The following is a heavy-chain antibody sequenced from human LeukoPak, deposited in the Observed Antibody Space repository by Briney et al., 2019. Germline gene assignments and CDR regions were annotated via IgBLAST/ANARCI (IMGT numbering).Heavy chain of an antibody. D-gene: IGHD4-17*01. CDR1: GGSFSGYY. CDR2: INHSGGT. Sequence: PSETLSLTCAVYGGSFSGYYWSWIRQPPGKGLEWIGEINHSGGTNYNPSLKSRVTISVDTSKNQFSLKLSSVTAADTAVYYCARGVYGDPINDAFDIWGQGTMVTVSS. V-gene: IGHV4-34*01. CDR3: ARGVYGDPINDAFDI. J-gene: IGHJ3*02.